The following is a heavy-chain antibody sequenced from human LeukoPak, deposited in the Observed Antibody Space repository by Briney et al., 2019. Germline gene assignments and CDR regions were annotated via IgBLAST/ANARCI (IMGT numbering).Heavy chain of an antibody. CDR2: IRYDGTNK. CDR3: ARANPVLMVSKYFQH. D-gene: IGHD2-8*01. V-gene: IGHV3-30*02. Sequence: GGSLRLSYTASGFIFNIHGMHWVRQAPGKGLEWVEFIRYDGTNKYYADSVKGRFTISRDNSKNTLYLQMNSLRAEDTAVYYCARANPVLMVSKYFQHWGQGTLVTVSS. CDR1: GFIFNIHG. J-gene: IGHJ1*01.